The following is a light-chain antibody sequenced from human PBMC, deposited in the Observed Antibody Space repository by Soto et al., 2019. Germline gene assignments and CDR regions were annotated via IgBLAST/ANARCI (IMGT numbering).Light chain of an antibody. CDR2: GNS. J-gene: IGLJ1*01. Sequence: QSVLTQPPSVSGAPGQRVTISCTGSSSNIGAGYDVHWYQQLPGTAPKLLIYGNSNRPSGVPDRFSGSKSGTSASLAITGLQAEDEADYYCQSYDGSLSGSVFGTGDQGHRP. CDR3: QSYDGSLSGSV. V-gene: IGLV1-40*01. CDR1: SSNIGAGYD.